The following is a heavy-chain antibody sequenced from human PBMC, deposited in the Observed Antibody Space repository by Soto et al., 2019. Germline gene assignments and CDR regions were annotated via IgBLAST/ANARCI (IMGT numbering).Heavy chain of an antibody. V-gene: IGHV3-48*02. D-gene: IGHD4-17*01. Sequence: EVQLVASGGGLVQPGGSLRLSCAASGFTFSSYTMNWVRQAPGKGLEWVSYISSSSNTIYYADSVKGRFTISRDNAKNSLYLQVNSLRDEDTAVYYCARGTTVVTLGWYLDLWGRGTLVTVSS. CDR1: GFTFSSYT. CDR3: ARGTTVVTLGWYLDL. CDR2: ISSSSNTI. J-gene: IGHJ2*01.